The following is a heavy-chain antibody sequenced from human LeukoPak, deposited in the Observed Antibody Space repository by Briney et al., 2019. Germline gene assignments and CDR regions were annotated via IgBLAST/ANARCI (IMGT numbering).Heavy chain of an antibody. CDR2: IYTSGST. V-gene: IGHV4-61*02. D-gene: IGHD6-6*01. J-gene: IGHJ6*03. Sequence: SETLSLTCTVSGGSISGGSYYWSWIRQPAGKGLEWIGRIYTSGSTNYNPSLKSRVTISVDTSRNQFSLKLSSVTAADTAVYYCARGKAARPSYYYYYMDVWGKGTTVTVSS. CDR1: GGSISGGSYY. CDR3: ARGKAARPSYYYYYMDV.